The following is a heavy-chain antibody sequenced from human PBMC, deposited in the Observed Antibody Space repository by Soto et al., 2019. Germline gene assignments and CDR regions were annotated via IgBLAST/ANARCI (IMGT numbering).Heavy chain of an antibody. J-gene: IGHJ4*02. CDR3: AKDTGGGGFSYGPDF. CDR1: GFTFSNYG. CDR2: ISNDGSKK. Sequence: QVQLVESGGGVVQPGRSLRLSCAASGFTFSNYGMHWVRQAPGKGLEWVALISNDGSKKFYVDSMTGRFTISRDNSKNTLYLQMNSLRAEDTAVYYCAKDTGGGGFSYGPDFWGQGTLVTVSS. D-gene: IGHD5-18*01. V-gene: IGHV3-30*18.